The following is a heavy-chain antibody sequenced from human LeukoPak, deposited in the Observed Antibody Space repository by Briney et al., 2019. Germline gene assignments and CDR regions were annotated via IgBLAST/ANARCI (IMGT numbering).Heavy chain of an antibody. V-gene: IGHV3-7*03. Sequence: GGSLRLSCAASGFTFSSYWMSWVRQAPGKGLEWVANIKQDGSEKYYVDSVKGRFTISRDNSKNTLYLQMNSLRAEDTAVYYCAKVARYCSSTSCYYAGYIDYWGQGTLVTVSS. CDR1: GFTFSSYW. CDR2: IKQDGSEK. J-gene: IGHJ4*02. CDR3: AKVARYCSSTSCYYAGYIDY. D-gene: IGHD2-2*01.